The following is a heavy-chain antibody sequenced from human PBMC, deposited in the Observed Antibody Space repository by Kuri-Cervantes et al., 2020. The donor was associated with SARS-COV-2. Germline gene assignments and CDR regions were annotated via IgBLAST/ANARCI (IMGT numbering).Heavy chain of an antibody. Sequence: GGSLRLSCAPSGFTFNRYAMIWVRQAPGKGLEWISAIRGGGYTTYYADSVKGRFTISRDNFKNTLYLQMNNLRAEDTAVYYCAKDPNGDYVGAFDFWGQGTLVTVSS. D-gene: IGHD4-17*01. CDR1: GFTFNRYA. CDR2: IRGGGYTT. J-gene: IGHJ3*01. V-gene: IGHV3-23*01. CDR3: AKDPNGDYVGAFDF.